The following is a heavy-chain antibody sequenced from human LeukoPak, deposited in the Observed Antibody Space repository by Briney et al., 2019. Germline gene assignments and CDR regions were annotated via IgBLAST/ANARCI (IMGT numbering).Heavy chain of an antibody. CDR2: IKQDGSEK. V-gene: IGHV3-7*01. D-gene: IGHD4-17*01. CDR3: ARDFKDYGIPEDAFDI. Sequence: GGSLRLSCAASGFTFSSYWMSWVRQAPGKGLEWVANIKQDGSEKYYVDSVKGRFTISRDNAKNSLYLQMNSLRAEDTAVYYCARDFKDYGIPEDAFDIWGQGTMVTVSS. J-gene: IGHJ3*02. CDR1: GFTFSSYW.